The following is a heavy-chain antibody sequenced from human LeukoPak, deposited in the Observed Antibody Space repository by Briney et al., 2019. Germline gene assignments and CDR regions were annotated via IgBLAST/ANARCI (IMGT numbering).Heavy chain of an antibody. V-gene: IGHV3-23*01. Sequence: PGGSLGLSCAASGFTLSDYYMTWFRQAPGKGLEWVSNIRASGDHMFYADSVKGRFTISRDNSKNTLFLQMNSLRADDSAIYYCAKLHSDYLTGYYYFDYWGQGTLVTVSS. D-gene: IGHD3-9*01. CDR3: AKLHSDYLTGYYYFDY. CDR2: IRASGDHM. CDR1: GFTLSDYY. J-gene: IGHJ4*02.